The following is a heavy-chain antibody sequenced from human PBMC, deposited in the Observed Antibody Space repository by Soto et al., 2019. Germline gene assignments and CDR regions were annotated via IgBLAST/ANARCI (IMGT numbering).Heavy chain of an antibody. CDR3: AIYVSSGSRGFQH. J-gene: IGHJ1*01. CDR1: GGSISSGGYY. D-gene: IGHD3-22*01. Sequence: QVQLQESGPGLVKPSQTLSLTCTVSGGSISSGGYYWSWIRQHPGKGMEWIGYIYYSGSTYYNPSLKSRVTISVDTSQNQFSLKLSSVTAADPAVYYCAIYVSSGSRGFQHWGQGTLVTVSS. CDR2: IYYSGST. V-gene: IGHV4-31*03.